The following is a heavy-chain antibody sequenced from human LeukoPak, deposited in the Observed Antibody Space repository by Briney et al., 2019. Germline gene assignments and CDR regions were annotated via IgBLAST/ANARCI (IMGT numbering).Heavy chain of an antibody. D-gene: IGHD2-2*01. J-gene: IGHJ4*02. CDR3: ARGPQLLTGNFDY. CDR2: INHSGST. V-gene: IGHV4-34*01. Sequence: SETLSLTCAVYGGSFSGYYWSWIRRPPGKGLEWIGEINHSGSTNYNPSLKSRVTISVDTSKNQFSLKLSSVTAADTAVYYCARGPQLLTGNFDYWGQGTLVTVSS. CDR1: GGSFSGYY.